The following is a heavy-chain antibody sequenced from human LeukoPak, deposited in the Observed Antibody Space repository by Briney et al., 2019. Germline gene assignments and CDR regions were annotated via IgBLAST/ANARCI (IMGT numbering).Heavy chain of an antibody. CDR1: GFTFSSYA. CDR3: ARARILDY. Sequence: GGSLRLSCAASGFTFSSYAMSWVRQAPGKGLEWVSVIYSGGTTHYADSVKGRFTISRDNSKNTLYLQMNSVRADDTATYFCARARILDYWGQGTLVTVSS. CDR2: IYSGGTT. V-gene: IGHV3-53*01. J-gene: IGHJ4*02.